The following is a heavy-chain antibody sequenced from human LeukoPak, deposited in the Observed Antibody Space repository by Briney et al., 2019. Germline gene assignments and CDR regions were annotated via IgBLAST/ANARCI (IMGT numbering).Heavy chain of an antibody. CDR2: ISYDGSNK. CDR1: GFTFSSYA. V-gene: IGHV3-30*04. CDR3: ARGRGQLWPSFDY. Sequence: GGSLRLSCAASGFTFSSYAMHWVRQAPGKGLEWVAVISYDGSNKYYADSVKGRSTISRDNSKNTLYLQMNSLRAEDTPVYYCARGRGQLWPSFDYWGQGTLVTVSS. D-gene: IGHD5-18*01. J-gene: IGHJ4*02.